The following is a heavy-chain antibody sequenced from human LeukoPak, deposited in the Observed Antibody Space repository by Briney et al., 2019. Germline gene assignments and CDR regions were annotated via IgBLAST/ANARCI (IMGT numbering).Heavy chain of an antibody. J-gene: IGHJ4*02. CDR3: AKRGVVIRVILVGFHKEAYYFDS. CDR1: GISLSNYG. Sequence: GGSLRLSCAVSGISLSNYGMSWVRQAPGKGLEWVAGISGSGGSTNYADSVKGRFTISRDNPKNTLYLQMNRLRAEDTAVYFCAKRGVVIRVILVGFHKEAYYFDSWGQGTLVTVSS. CDR2: ISGSGGST. D-gene: IGHD3-22*01. V-gene: IGHV3-23*01.